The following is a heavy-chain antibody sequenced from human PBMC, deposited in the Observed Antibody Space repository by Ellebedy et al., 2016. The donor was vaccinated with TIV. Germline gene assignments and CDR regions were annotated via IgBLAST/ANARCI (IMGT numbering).Heavy chain of an antibody. J-gene: IGHJ3*02. CDR3: ATDGSYGDYRSPTHAFVM. CDR1: GFTFNSYW. Sequence: GESLKISCAASGFTFNSYWMTWVRQAPGKGLEWVANINQDGSDTYYVDSLRGRFTISRDNAKNSLYLLMNSLRGEDTAVYYCATDGSYGDYRSPTHAFVMWGQGILVTVSS. D-gene: IGHD4-17*01. V-gene: IGHV3-7*01. CDR2: INQDGSDT.